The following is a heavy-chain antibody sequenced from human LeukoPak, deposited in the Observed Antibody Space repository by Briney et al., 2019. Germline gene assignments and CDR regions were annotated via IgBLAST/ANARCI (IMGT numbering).Heavy chain of an antibody. CDR3: AGYSSRPDDAFDI. CDR1: GGSISSSNW. CDR2: IYHSGST. V-gene: IGHV4-4*02. Sequence: PSGTLSLTCAVSGGSISSSNWWSWVRQPPGKGLEWIGEIYHSGSTNYNPSLKSRVTISVDKSKNQFSLKLSSVTAADTAVYYCAGYSSRPDDAFDIWGRGTMVTVSS. D-gene: IGHD6-13*01. J-gene: IGHJ3*02.